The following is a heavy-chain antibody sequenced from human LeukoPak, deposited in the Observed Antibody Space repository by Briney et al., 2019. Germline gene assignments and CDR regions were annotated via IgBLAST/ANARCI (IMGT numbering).Heavy chain of an antibody. D-gene: IGHD3-16*01. J-gene: IGHJ4*02. CDR2: IKQDGSEK. CDR3: ARWGGGFDY. Sequence: GGSLRLSCAASGFTFSSYWMSWVRQAPGKRLEWVANIKQDGSEKYYVDSVKGRFTISRDNAKNSLYLYVDSLRVEDTAVYYCARWGGGFDYWGQGTLVTVSS. CDR1: GFTFSSYW. V-gene: IGHV3-7*04.